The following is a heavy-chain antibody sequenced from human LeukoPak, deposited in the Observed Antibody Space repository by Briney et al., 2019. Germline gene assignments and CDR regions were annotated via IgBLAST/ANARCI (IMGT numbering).Heavy chain of an antibody. CDR1: GXTFSSYS. J-gene: IGHJ6*02. CDR3: ARDQYCSSTSCSTENYYYGMDV. V-gene: IGHV3-21*01. CDR2: ISSSSSYI. D-gene: IGHD2-2*01. Sequence: GGSLRLSCAASGXTFSSYSMNWVRQAPGKGLEWVSSISSSSSYIYYADSVKGRFTISRDNAKNSLYLQMNSLRAEDTAVYYCARDQYCSSTSCSTENYYYGMDVWGQGTTVTVSS.